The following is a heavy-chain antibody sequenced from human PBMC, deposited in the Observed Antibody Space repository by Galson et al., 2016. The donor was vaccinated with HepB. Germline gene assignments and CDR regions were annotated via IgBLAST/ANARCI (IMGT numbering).Heavy chain of an antibody. CDR1: GFTFSSYG. J-gene: IGHJ6*02. V-gene: IGHV3-33*01. D-gene: IGHD6-13*01. CDR2: IWFDGGNK. CDR3: AREAGEQLSVIYYNYGMDV. Sequence: SLRLSCAASGFTFSSYGMHWVRQAPGKGLEWVAVIWFDGGNKYYADSVKGRFTISRDNSKNTLFLQMNSLRAEDTAVYYCAREAGEQLSVIYYNYGMDVWGQGTTVTVSS.